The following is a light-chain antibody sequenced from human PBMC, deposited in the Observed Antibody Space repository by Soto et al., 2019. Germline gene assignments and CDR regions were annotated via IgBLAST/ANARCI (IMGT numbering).Light chain of an antibody. V-gene: IGKV3-20*01. CDR1: QSVSSSY. CDR2: GSA. J-gene: IGKJ5*01. CDR3: QQSYSTPIT. Sequence: EIVLTQSPGTLSLSPGEIATLSFSASQSVSSSYLAWYQQKPGQAPRLLIYGSATRATGIPARFSGSGSGTDFTLTISSLQPEDFATYYCQQSYSTPITFGQGTRLEI.